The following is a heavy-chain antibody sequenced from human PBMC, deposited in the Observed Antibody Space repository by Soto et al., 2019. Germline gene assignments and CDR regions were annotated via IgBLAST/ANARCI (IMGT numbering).Heavy chain of an antibody. CDR3: ARAYAKSGYDYFDP. Sequence: ASVKVSCKASEYSFTGHYLHWVRQAPGQGLEWMGWIDPKSGDTIYAPKFQDRVTMTSATSISTAYMDLTNLRYDDTAVYYCARAYAKSGYDYFDPWGQETLVAVCS. D-gene: IGHD3-22*01. V-gene: IGHV1-2*02. CDR1: EYSFTGHY. CDR2: IDPKSGDT. J-gene: IGHJ5*02.